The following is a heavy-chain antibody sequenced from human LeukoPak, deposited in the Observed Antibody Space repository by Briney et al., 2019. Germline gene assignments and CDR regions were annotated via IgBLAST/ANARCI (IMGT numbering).Heavy chain of an antibody. V-gene: IGHV3-21*01. Sequence: GGSLRLSCAASGFTFSSYSMNWVRQAPGKGLEWVSSISSSSSYIYYADSVKGRFTISRDNAKNSLYLQMNSLRAEDTAVYYCARTFYDSSGHRKYFDYWGQGTLVTVSS. J-gene: IGHJ4*02. CDR3: ARTFYDSSGHRKYFDY. CDR1: GFTFSSYS. D-gene: IGHD3-22*01. CDR2: ISSSSSYI.